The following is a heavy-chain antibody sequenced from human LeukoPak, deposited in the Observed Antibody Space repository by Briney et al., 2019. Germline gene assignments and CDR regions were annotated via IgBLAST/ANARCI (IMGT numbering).Heavy chain of an antibody. D-gene: IGHD6-19*01. Sequence: SETLSLTCTVSGGSISSYYWSWIRQLPGKGLEWIGYIYYSGSTNYNPSLKSRVTISVDTSKNQFSLKLSSVTAADTAVYYCAKQWLVLNWFDPWGQGTLVTVSS. CDR3: AKQWLVLNWFDP. V-gene: IGHV4-59*01. CDR2: IYYSGST. CDR1: GGSISSYY. J-gene: IGHJ5*02.